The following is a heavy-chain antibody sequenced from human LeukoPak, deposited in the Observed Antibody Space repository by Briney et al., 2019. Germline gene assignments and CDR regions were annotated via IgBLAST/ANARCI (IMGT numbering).Heavy chain of an antibody. CDR3: AKDLNYDFWSSLDAFHI. CDR2: ISGSGGST. J-gene: IGHJ3*02. CDR1: RFTFSSYA. V-gene: IGHV3-23*01. Sequence: PGGSLRLSCAASRFTFSSYAMNWVRQAPGKGLEWVAAISGSGGSTFYADSVKGRFTISRDNSKNTLYLQMNSLRAEDTAVYYCAKDLNYDFWSSLDAFHIWGQGTMVTVSS. D-gene: IGHD3-3*01.